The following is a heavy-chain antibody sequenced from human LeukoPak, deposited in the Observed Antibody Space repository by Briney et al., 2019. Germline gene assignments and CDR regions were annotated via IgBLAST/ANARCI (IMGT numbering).Heavy chain of an antibody. CDR2: IYPGDSDT. Sequence: GESLKISCKGSGYSFTSYWTGWVRQMPGKGLEWMGIIYPGDSDTRYSPSFQGQVTISADKSISTAYLQWSSLKASDTAMYYCARPQTRRYCSSTSCSLDAFDIWGQGTMVTVSS. CDR3: ARPQTRRYCSSTSCSLDAFDI. D-gene: IGHD2-2*01. CDR1: GYSFTSYW. J-gene: IGHJ3*02. V-gene: IGHV5-51*01.